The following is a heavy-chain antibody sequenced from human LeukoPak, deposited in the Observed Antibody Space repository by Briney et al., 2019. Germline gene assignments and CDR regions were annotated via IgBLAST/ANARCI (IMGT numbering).Heavy chain of an antibody. CDR3: ARVQDYDSSGHYLGY. Sequence: SDTLSLTCAAYGGSFSDYYWSWIRQPPGKGLEWIGEINDSGSTNYHPSLKSRVTISVDTSKNQFSLKVNSVTAADTAVYYCARVQDYDSSGHYLGYWGQGILVTVSS. V-gene: IGHV4-34*01. CDR1: GGSFSDYY. D-gene: IGHD3-22*01. CDR2: INDSGST. J-gene: IGHJ4*02.